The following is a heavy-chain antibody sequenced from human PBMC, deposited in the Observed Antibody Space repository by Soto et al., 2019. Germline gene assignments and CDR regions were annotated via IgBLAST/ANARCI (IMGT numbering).Heavy chain of an antibody. CDR1: GFTFSSSA. D-gene: IGHD6-19*01. J-gene: IGHJ5*02. Sequence: EVQLLDSGGGLVQPGGSLRLSCAASGFTFSSSAMSWVRQPPGKGLEWVSAVSGSGGTTYYADSVRGRFTISRDNSKNTLYLQMNCLRAEDTAIYFCARCTVDTIVTSGWCHYLDPWGQGTLVTVSS. V-gene: IGHV3-23*01. CDR2: VSGSGGTT. CDR3: ARCTVDTIVTSGWCHYLDP.